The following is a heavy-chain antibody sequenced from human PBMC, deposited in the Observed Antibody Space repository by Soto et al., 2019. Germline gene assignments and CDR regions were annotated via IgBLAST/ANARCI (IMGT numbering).Heavy chain of an antibody. Sequence: GGSLRLSCAASGFTFSSYGMHWVRQAPGKGLEWVAVIWYDGSNKYYADSVKGRFTISRDNSKNTLYLQMNSLRAEDTAVYYCARPKGYYDSSGYYIDWGQGTLVTVSS. CDR3: ARPKGYYDSSGYYID. D-gene: IGHD3-22*01. J-gene: IGHJ4*02. CDR2: IWYDGSNK. CDR1: GFTFSSYG. V-gene: IGHV3-33*01.